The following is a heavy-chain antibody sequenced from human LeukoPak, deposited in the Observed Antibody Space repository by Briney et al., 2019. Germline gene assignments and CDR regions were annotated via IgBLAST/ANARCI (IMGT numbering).Heavy chain of an antibody. CDR2: ISSSSSYI. J-gene: IGHJ5*02. CDR1: GFTFSSYS. CDR3: ARPYSSGWVNWFDP. D-gene: IGHD6-19*01. V-gene: IGHV3-21*01. Sequence: GGSLRLSCAASGFTFSSYSMNWGRQAPGKGLEWVSSISSSSSYIYYADSVKGRFTISRDNAKNSLYLQMNSLRAEDTAVYYCARPYSSGWVNWFDPWGQGIQVTVSS.